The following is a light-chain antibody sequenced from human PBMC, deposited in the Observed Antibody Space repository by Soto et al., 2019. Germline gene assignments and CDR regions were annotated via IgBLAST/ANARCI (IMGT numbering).Light chain of an antibody. CDR1: QSISSY. Sequence: DIQMTQSPSSLSASVGDRDTITCRASQSISSYLNWYQQKPGKAPKLLIYAASSLQSGVPSRFSGSGSGTDFTPTISSLQPEDFATYYCQQSYSTSITFGQGTRLEIK. V-gene: IGKV1-39*01. J-gene: IGKJ5*01. CDR2: AAS. CDR3: QQSYSTSIT.